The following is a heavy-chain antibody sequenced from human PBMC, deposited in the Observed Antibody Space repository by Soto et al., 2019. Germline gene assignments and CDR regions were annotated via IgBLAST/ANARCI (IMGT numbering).Heavy chain of an antibody. Sequence: SVKVSCKASGGTFSSFTITCVRHAPGQGLEWMGRIIPILGLTNYAQRFQDRVTITADKSTTTAYMELSSLRSEDTAVYYCAAEDTYGYPVDRWGQGTLVTVSS. CDR2: IIPILGLT. CDR1: GGTFSSFT. D-gene: IGHD5-18*01. J-gene: IGHJ5*02. V-gene: IGHV1-69*02. CDR3: AAEDTYGYPVDR.